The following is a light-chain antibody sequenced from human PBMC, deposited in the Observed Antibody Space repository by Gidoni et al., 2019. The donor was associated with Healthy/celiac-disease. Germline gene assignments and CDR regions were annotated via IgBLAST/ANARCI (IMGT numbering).Light chain of an antibody. Sequence: QSALTQPASVAGSPGQSITISCTGTSSDVGGYNYVSWYQQHPGNAPTLMIYDVSNRPSGVSNRFSGSKSGNTASLTISGLQAEAEADYYFSSYTSSVVFGGGTKLTVL. J-gene: IGLJ2*01. CDR2: DVS. CDR1: SSDVGGYNY. CDR3: SSYTSSVV. V-gene: IGLV2-14*03.